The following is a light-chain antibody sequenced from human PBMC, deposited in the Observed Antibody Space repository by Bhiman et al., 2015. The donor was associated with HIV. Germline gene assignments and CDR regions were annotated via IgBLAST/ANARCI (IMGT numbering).Light chain of an antibody. CDR3: SSYTSSSTLGV. CDR1: SSDVGAYNY. J-gene: IGLJ1*01. Sequence: QSALTQPASVSGSPGQSITISCTGTSSDVGAYNYVSWYQQHPGKAPKLMIYDVSKRPSGVSNRFSGSKSGNTASLTISGLQTGDEAEYYCSSYTSSSTLGVFGTGTKVTVL. CDR2: DVS. V-gene: IGLV2-14*01.